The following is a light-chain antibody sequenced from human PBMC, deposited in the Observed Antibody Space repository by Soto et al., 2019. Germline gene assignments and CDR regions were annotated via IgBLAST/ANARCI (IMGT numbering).Light chain of an antibody. V-gene: IGLV2-8*01. Sequence: QSALTQPPSASGSPGQSVTISCTGTSSDVGAYKYVSWYQQYPGKAPKLMIYEVSKRPSGVPDRVSGSKSGNTASLAVSGLQAEDEAYYYCTSYVGSNIWVFGGGTKLTVL. CDR2: EVS. J-gene: IGLJ3*02. CDR1: SSDVGAYKY. CDR3: TSYVGSNIWV.